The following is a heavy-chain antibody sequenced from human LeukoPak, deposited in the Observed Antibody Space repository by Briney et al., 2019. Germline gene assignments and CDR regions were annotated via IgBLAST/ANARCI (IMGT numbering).Heavy chain of an antibody. J-gene: IGHJ6*02. D-gene: IGHD3-10*01. V-gene: IGHV1-69*13. CDR1: GGTFSSYA. CDR2: IIPIFGTA. CDR3: ARSLGSGSPDPDV. Sequence: SVKVSCKASGGTFSSYAISWVRQAPGQGLEWMGGIIPIFGTANCAQKFQGRVTITADESTSTAYMELSSLRSEDTAVYYCARSLGSGSPDPDVWGQGTTVTVSS.